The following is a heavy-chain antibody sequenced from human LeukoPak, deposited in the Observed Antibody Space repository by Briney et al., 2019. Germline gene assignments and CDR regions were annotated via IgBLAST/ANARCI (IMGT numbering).Heavy chain of an antibody. CDR2: INPSGGST. D-gene: IGHD1-26*01. CDR3: ARIPGAGGSYFDY. CDR1: GYTFTSYY. J-gene: IGHJ4*02. Sequence: GASVKVSCKASGYTFTSYYMHWVRQAPGQGLEWMGIINPSGGSTSYAQKFQGRVTMTRDTSTSTVYMELSSLGSEDAAVYYCARIPGAGGSYFDYWGQRTLVTVSS. V-gene: IGHV1-46*01.